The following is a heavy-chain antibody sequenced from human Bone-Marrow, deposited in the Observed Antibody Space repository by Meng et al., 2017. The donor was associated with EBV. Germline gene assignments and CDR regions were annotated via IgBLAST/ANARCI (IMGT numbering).Heavy chain of an antibody. D-gene: IGHD3-10*01. Sequence: EVQLVESGGGLVKPGGSLRLSCAASGFSFSSYSMNWVRQAPGKELEWVSSISSSSSYIYYADSVKGRFTISRDNAKNSLYLQMNSLRAEDTAVYYCARGMVRDHLGYWGQGTLVTVSS. CDR3: ARGMVRDHLGY. V-gene: IGHV3-21*01. J-gene: IGHJ4*02. CDR1: GFSFSSYS. CDR2: ISSSSSYI.